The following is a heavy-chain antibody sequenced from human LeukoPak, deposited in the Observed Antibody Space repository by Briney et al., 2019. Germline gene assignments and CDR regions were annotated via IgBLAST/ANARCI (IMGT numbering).Heavy chain of an antibody. CDR1: GFTFSSYS. V-gene: IGHV3-48*04. CDR2: ISSGSSTM. Sequence: GGSLRLSCAASGFTFSSYSMNWVRQAPGKGLEWVSYISSGSSTMYYADSVKGRFTISRDDAKNSLYLQMNSLRAEDTAVYYCARGRYASSWYCDYWGQGTLVTVSS. D-gene: IGHD6-13*01. J-gene: IGHJ4*02. CDR3: ARGRYASSWYCDY.